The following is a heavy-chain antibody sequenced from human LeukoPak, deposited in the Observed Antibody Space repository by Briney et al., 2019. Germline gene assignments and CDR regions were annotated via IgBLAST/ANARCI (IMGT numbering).Heavy chain of an antibody. V-gene: IGHV4-59*08. CDR3: ARQGGEDSPY. J-gene: IGHJ4*02. D-gene: IGHD3-16*01. Sequence: SETLSLTCTASGGSISSYYWSWIRQPPGKGLEWIGYINYSGSTNYNPSLKSRVTISVDTSKNQFSLKLRSVTAADTAVYYCARQGGEDSPYWGQGTLVTVSS. CDR2: INYSGST. CDR1: GGSISSYY.